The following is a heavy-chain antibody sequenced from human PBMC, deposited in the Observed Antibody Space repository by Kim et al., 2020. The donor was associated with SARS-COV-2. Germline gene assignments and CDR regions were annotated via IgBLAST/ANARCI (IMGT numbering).Heavy chain of an antibody. D-gene: IGHD6-19*01. CDR1: GGSISSSSYY. CDR3: SLMYSSGWWPNFVFYGMDV. J-gene: IGHJ6*02. CDR2: IYYSGST. Sequence: SETLSLTCTVSGGSISSSSYYWGWIRQPPGKGLEWIGSIYYSGSTYYNPSLKSRVTISVDTSKNQFSLKLSSVTAADTAVYYCSLMYSSGWWPNFVFYGMDVWGQGTTVTVSS. V-gene: IGHV4-39*01.